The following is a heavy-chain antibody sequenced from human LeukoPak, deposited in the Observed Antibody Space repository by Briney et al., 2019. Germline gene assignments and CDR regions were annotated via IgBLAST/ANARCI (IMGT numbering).Heavy chain of an antibody. CDR3: ARAQNYYDSSGYDLGY. J-gene: IGHJ4*02. Sequence: GGSLRLSCAASGFTVSSNYMSWVRQAPGKGLEWVSVIYSGGSTYYADSVKGRFTISRDNSKNTLYLQMNSLRAEDTAVYYCARAQNYYDSSGYDLGYWGQGTLVTVSS. CDR2: IYSGGST. V-gene: IGHV3-53*01. CDR1: GFTVSSNY. D-gene: IGHD3-22*01.